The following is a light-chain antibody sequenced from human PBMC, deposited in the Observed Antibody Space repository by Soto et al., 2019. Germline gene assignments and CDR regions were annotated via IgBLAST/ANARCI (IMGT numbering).Light chain of an antibody. J-gene: IGLJ1*01. CDR3: SSYAGSNNPYV. CDR2: EVS. CDR1: SSDVGGYNY. Sequence: QSVLTQPPSASGSPGQSVTISCTGTSSDVGGYNYVSWYQQHPGKAPKLMIYEVSKWSSGVPDRFSGSKSGNTASLTVSGLQAEDEADYYCSSYAGSNNPYVFGTGTKVTVL. V-gene: IGLV2-8*01.